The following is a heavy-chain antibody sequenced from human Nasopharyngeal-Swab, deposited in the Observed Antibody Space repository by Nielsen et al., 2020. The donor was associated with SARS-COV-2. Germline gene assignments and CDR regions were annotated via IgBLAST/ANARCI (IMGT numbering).Heavy chain of an antibody. D-gene: IGHD5-18*01. Sequence: GESLKISCAASGITFSRYWMSWVRQAPGKGLEWVANIKQDGSEKYYVDSVKGRFTISRDNAKNSLYLQMNSLRAEDTAVYYCARDAGGGYSYGWTYYYYGMDVWGQGTTVTVSS. J-gene: IGHJ6*02. CDR1: GITFSRYW. CDR2: IKQDGSEK. V-gene: IGHV3-7*01. CDR3: ARDAGGGYSYGWTYYYYGMDV.